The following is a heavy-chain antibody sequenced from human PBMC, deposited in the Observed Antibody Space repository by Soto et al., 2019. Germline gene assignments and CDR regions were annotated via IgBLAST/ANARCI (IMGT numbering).Heavy chain of an antibody. D-gene: IGHD5-12*01. J-gene: IGHJ6*02. V-gene: IGHV1-46*01. CDR2: INPTGGST. CDR1: GYTFTSYY. CDR3: ARGDIVAIFGMDV. Sequence: GASVKVSCKASGYTFTSYYMHWVRQAPGQGLEWMGIINPTGGSTTYAQKFQGRVTMTRDTSTSTVYMELSSLRSEDTAVYYCARGDIVAIFGMDVWGQGTTVTVSS.